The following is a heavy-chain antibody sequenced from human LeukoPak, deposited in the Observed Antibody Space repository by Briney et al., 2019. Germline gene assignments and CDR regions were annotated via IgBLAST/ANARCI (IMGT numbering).Heavy chain of an antibody. CDR2: ISSSSSYI. CDR1: GFTFSSYS. CDR3: AKVPQKYYGSGTNWYFDL. J-gene: IGHJ2*01. Sequence: PGGSLRLSCAASGFTFSSYSMNWVRQAPGKGLEWVSSISSSSSYIYYADSVKGRFTISRDNAKNSLYLQMNSLRAEDTAVYYCAKVPQKYYGSGTNWYFDLWGRGTLVTVSS. D-gene: IGHD3-10*01. V-gene: IGHV3-21*04.